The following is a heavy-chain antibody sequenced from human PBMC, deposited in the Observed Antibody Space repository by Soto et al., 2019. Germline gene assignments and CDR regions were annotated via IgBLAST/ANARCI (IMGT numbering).Heavy chain of an antibody. D-gene: IGHD5-12*01. CDR3: ARDHLEYSGPGSWFDP. V-gene: IGHV3-64*01. Sequence: EVQLLESGGGLVQPGGSRRLSCAAAGFTFSSYALHWVRQAPGRGLEYVSAISSNGGSTYYANYVKGRFPISRDNSRNTLYLQMGRLRTEDMAVYYCARDHLEYSGPGSWFDPWGQGTLVTVSS. CDR1: GFTFSSYA. CDR2: ISSNGGST. J-gene: IGHJ5*02.